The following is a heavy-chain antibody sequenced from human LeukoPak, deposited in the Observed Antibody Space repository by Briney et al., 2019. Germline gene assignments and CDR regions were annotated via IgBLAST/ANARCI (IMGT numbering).Heavy chain of an antibody. V-gene: IGHV4-30-2*01. J-gene: IGHJ3*02. CDR2: IYHRGST. CDR1: GGSISSGGYS. Sequence: SQTLSLTCAVSGGSISSGGYSWSWIRQPPGKGLEWIGYIYHRGSTYYNPSLKSRVTISVARSKNQFSLKLSSVTAADTAVYYCARGSNYYDSSGYLTGAFDIWGQGTMVTVSS. D-gene: IGHD3-22*01. CDR3: ARGSNYYDSSGYLTGAFDI.